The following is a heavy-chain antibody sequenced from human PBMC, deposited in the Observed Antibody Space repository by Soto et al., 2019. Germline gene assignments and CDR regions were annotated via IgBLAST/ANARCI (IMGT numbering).Heavy chain of an antibody. CDR2: ISATNGNT. Sequence: QVQLVQSGGEVKKPGASVTVSCKAFGYSFTTYSITWVRQAPGQGLEWLGWISATNGNTKYAKQCQARVTVTTATSTSTAYLALKSPTSDYTAGYCCARDTGVVIPVNGGFEIWGQGTLVTVSS. D-gene: IGHD2-21*01. CDR1: GYSFTTYS. J-gene: IGHJ4*02. CDR3: ARDTGVVIPVNGGFEI. V-gene: IGHV1-18*01.